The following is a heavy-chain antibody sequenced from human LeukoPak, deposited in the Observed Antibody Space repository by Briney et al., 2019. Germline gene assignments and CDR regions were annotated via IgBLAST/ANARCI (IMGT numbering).Heavy chain of an antibody. D-gene: IGHD4-17*01. V-gene: IGHV1-69*04. CDR1: GGTFSSYA. J-gene: IGHJ5*02. CDR2: IIPILGIA. Sequence: ASVKVSCKASGGTFSSYAISWVRQAPGQGLEWMGRIIPILGIANYAQKFQGRVTITADKSTSTAYMELSSLRSEDTAVYYCARITVTTSGSGVDPWGQGTLVTFSS. CDR3: ARITVTTSGSGVDP.